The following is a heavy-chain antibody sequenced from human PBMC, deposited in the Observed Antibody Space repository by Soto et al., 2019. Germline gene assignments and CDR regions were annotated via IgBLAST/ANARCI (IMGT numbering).Heavy chain of an antibody. CDR2: IKEDGSKK. CDR1: GFTFSSDW. Sequence: EVQLVESGGGLVQPGGSLRLSCAASGFTFSSDWMSWVRQAPGKGLEWVANIKEDGSKKYYVDSVKGRFTISRDNAENSLYLQMNSLRAEDTAVYYCARGLYATSWYMDYFDSWGQGRLVTVSS. J-gene: IGHJ4*02. CDR3: ARGLYATSWYMDYFDS. V-gene: IGHV3-7*04. D-gene: IGHD6-13*01.